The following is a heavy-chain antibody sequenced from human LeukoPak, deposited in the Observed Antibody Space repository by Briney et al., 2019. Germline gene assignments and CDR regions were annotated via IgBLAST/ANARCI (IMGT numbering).Heavy chain of an antibody. D-gene: IGHD2-15*01. CDR2: INPRDGGA. J-gene: IGHJ4*02. V-gene: IGHV1-2*02. CDR3: AREGNGLLSKDLDY. CDR1: GYTFTDYY. Sequence: ASVKVSCKGSGYTFTDYYLHWVRQAPGQGLEWVGYINPRDGGASSPPNFRGRVTMTTDASSSTVYMELSRLTSDDTAIYYCAREGNGLLSKDLDYWGQGTLVTVSS.